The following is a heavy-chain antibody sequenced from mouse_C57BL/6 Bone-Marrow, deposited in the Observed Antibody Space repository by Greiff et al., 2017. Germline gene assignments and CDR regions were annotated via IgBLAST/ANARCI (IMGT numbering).Heavy chain of an antibody. V-gene: IGHV1-80*01. Sequence: QVQLQQSGAELVKPGASVKISCKASGYAFSSYWMNWVKQRPGKGLEWIGQIYPGDGDTNYNGKFKGKATLTADKSSSTAYMQLSSLTSEDSAVYFCARWRYYGSSYGDYFDYWGQGTTLTVSS. CDR1: GYAFSSYW. CDR2: IYPGDGDT. D-gene: IGHD1-1*01. J-gene: IGHJ2*01. CDR3: ARWRYYGSSYGDYFDY.